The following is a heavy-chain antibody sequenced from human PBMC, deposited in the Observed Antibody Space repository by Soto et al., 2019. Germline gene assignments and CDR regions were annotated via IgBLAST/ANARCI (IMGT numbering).Heavy chain of an antibody. CDR3: AAYGPRSGYYILCAFDI. V-gene: IGHV3-23*01. J-gene: IGHJ3*02. CDR2: ISGSGGST. D-gene: IGHD3-3*01. CDR1: EFPFSSYA. Sequence: GGSLRLSCAASEFPFSSYAMSWVRQAPGKGLEWVSAISGSGGSTYYADSVKGRFNISRDNSKNTLYLQMNSLRAEDTAVYYCAAYGPRSGYYILCAFDIWAQGTMVTVSS.